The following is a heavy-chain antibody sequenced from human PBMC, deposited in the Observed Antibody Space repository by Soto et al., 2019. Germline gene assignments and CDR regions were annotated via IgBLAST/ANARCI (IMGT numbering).Heavy chain of an antibody. D-gene: IGHD3-22*01. CDR1: GYTFTSYA. CDR3: ARAHMIVVVTGLGY. V-gene: IGHV1-3*01. CDR2: PNAGNGNT. J-gene: IGHJ4*02. Sequence: GASVKVSCKASGYTFTSYAMPWVRQAPGQRLEWMGWPNAGNGNTKYSQKFQGRVTITRDTSASTAYMELSSLRSEDTAVYYCARAHMIVVVTGLGYGGQGTLVTLAS.